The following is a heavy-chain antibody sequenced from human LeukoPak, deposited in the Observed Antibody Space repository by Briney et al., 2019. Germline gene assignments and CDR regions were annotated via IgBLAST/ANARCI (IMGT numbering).Heavy chain of an antibody. CDR2: MFSSGTT. V-gene: IGHV4-59*01. D-gene: IGHD5-24*01. Sequence: PSETLSLTCTVSGASIGGYSWSWVRQTPGKRLEWMAYMFSSGTTKYSPSLKSRVTISLDTSKNQVSLNLRTVTAADTAMYYCARGRDNLDYWGQGIHVTVSS. J-gene: IGHJ4*02. CDR1: GASIGGYS. CDR3: ARGRDNLDY.